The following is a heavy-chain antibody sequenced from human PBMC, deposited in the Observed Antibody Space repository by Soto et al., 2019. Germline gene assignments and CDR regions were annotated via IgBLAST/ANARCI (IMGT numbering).Heavy chain of an antibody. CDR1: AGTFSSYA. CDR2: IIPIFGTA. CDR3: ARVEDYYDSSGYPPPNWFDP. D-gene: IGHD3-22*01. J-gene: IGHJ5*02. V-gene: IGHV1-69*01. Sequence: QVQLVQSGAEVKKPGSSVKVSCKASAGTFSSYAISWVRQAPGQGLEWMGGIIPIFGTANYAQKFQGRVTITADESTSTAYMELSSLRSEDTAVYYCARVEDYYDSSGYPPPNWFDPWGQGTLVTVSS.